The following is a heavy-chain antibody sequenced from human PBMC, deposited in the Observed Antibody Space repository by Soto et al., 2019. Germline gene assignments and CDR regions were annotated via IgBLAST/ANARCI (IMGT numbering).Heavy chain of an antibody. J-gene: IGHJ6*02. Sequence: ESLKISCKGSGYRFTNYWIGWVRRMPEKGLEWMGIIDPGDSDTRYSPSFQGQVTISVDKSISTAYLQWSSLKASDTAMYYCAARVGSSPLYYYGVDVWGQGTTVTVSS. CDR3: AARVGSSPLYYYGVDV. CDR1: GYRFTNYW. CDR2: IDPGDSDT. V-gene: IGHV5-51*01. D-gene: IGHD3-10*01.